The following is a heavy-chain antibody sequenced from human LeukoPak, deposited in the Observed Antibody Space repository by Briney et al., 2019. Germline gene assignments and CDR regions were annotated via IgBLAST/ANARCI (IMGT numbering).Heavy chain of an antibody. CDR3: AKDPTPYSGYESNWFDP. CDR1: GFTFSSYA. D-gene: IGHD5-12*01. Sequence: SGGSLRLSCAASGFTFSSYAMSWVRQAPGKGLEWVSAISGSGGSTYYADSVKGRFTISRDNSKNSLYLQMNSLRAEDTVVYYCAKDPTPYSGYESNWFDPWGQGTLVTVSS. CDR2: ISGSGGST. J-gene: IGHJ5*02. V-gene: IGHV3-23*01.